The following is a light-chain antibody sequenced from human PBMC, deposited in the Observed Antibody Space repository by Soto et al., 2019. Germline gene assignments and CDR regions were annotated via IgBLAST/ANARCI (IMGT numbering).Light chain of an antibody. Sequence: QSVLTQPPSASGTPGQRVTIACSGSSPNIGSNSVSWYQQLPGTAPKPLIYINNQRPSGVPDRFSGSKSGTSASLAISGLQSGDEADYYCAAWDASLNGHVFGSGTKVTVL. CDR3: AAWDASLNGHV. CDR1: SPNIGSNS. V-gene: IGLV1-44*01. CDR2: INN. J-gene: IGLJ1*01.